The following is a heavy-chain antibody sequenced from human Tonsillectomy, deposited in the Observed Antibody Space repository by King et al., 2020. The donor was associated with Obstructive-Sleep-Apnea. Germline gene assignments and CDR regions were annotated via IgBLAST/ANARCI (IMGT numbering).Heavy chain of an antibody. Sequence: HVQLVESGGGLVKPGGSLRLSCAASGFIFSDYYMSWIRQAPGKGLEWVSHISSGSSYANYADSVKGRFTISRDNAKNSLYLQMNSLRAEDTAVYYCATPTDGYKLHGGQGTLVTVSS. CDR2: ISSGSSYA. CDR3: ATPTDGYKLH. J-gene: IGHJ4*02. CDR1: GFIFSDYY. D-gene: IGHD5-24*01. V-gene: IGHV3-11*06.